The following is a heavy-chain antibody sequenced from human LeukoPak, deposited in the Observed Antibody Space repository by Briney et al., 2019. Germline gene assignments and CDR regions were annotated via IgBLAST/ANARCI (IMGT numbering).Heavy chain of an antibody. CDR1: GYTFTSYD. CDR2: MNPDSDNT. J-gene: IGHJ4*02. V-gene: IGHV1-8*01. Sequence: ASVKVSCKASGYTFTSYDINWVRQATGQGLEWMGYMNPDSDNTGYAQKFQGRFTMTMNTSISTAYMELSSLRTEDTAVYYCAREGFDYWGQGTLVTVSS. CDR3: AREGFDY.